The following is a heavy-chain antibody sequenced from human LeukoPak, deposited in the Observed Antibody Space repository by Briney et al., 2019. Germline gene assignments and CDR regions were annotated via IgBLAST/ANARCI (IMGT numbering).Heavy chain of an antibody. V-gene: IGHV3-23*01. CDR2: ITGSGGST. CDR3: AKWAVSGRGFDY. CDR1: GFTFSSYA. Sequence: GGSLRLSCAASGFTFSSYAMSWVRQAPGKGLEWVSDITGSGGSTHYADSVKGRFTISRDNSKNTLYLQMNSLRAEDTAVYYCAKWAVSGRGFDYWGQGALVTVSS. J-gene: IGHJ4*02. D-gene: IGHD6-19*01.